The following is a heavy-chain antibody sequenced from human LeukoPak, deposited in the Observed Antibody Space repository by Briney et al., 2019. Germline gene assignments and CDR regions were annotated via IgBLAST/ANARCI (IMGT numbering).Heavy chain of an antibody. CDR3: ALAWSGSYSGLDY. V-gene: IGHV3-74*01. CDR1: GFTFSAYS. Sequence: GGSLRLSCAASGFTFSAYSMTWVRQAPGKGLVWVSRINGDGYSTSYADSVKGRFTISRDNAKNTLYLQMNSLRAEDTAVYYCALAWSGSYSGLDYWGQGTLVTVSS. J-gene: IGHJ4*02. CDR2: INGDGYST. D-gene: IGHD1-26*01.